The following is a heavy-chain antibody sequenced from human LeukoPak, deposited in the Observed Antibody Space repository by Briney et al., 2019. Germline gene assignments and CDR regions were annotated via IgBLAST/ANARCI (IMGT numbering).Heavy chain of an antibody. J-gene: IGHJ4*02. CDR1: GFTFSSYS. D-gene: IGHD3-10*02. CDR2: ISSSSSYI. V-gene: IGHV3-21*01. Sequence: GGSLRLSCAAFGFTFSSYSMNWVRQAPGKGLEWVSSISSSSSYIYYADSVKGRFTISRDNAKNSLYLQMNSLRAEDTAVYYCARGTMFPYYFDYWGQGTLVTVSS. CDR3: ARGTMFPYYFDY.